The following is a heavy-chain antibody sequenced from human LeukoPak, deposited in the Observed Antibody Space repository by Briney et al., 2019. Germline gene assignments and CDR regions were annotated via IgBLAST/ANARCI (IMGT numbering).Heavy chain of an antibody. CDR3: ARGALAQPFYYYMDV. V-gene: IGHV1-18*01. CDR1: GYTFTSNG. Sequence: ASVKVSCKASGYTFTSNGITWVRQAPGQGLEWMGWISSYNGNTNYAQKLQGRVTMTTDRSTSTAYMELRSLTSDDTAVYYCARGALAQPFYYYMDVWGKGTTVTVSS. J-gene: IGHJ6*03. D-gene: IGHD3-3*02. CDR2: ISSYNGNT.